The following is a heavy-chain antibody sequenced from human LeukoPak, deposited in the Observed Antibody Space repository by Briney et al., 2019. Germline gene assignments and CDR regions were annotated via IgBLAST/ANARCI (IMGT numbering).Heavy chain of an antibody. CDR2: FSSSGSII. V-gene: IGHV3-48*03. J-gene: IGHJ3*01. Sequence: PGGSLRLSCAASGFTFRSCELSWVRQAPAKGLEWVSYFSSSGSIIYYAVSVKGRFTISRDSAKNSMYLQMNSLRAEDTAVYYCARHDYHSNLDAFDVWGQGTIVTVSA. CDR1: GFTFRSCE. CDR3: ARHDYHSNLDAFDV. D-gene: IGHD4-23*01.